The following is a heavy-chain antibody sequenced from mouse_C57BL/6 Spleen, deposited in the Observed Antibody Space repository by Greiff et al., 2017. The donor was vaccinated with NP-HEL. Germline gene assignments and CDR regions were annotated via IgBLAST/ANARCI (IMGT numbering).Heavy chain of an antibody. CDR2: ISDGGSYT. Sequence: DVHLVESGGGLVKPGGSLKLSCAASGFTFSSYAMSWVRQTPEKRLEWVATISDGGSYTYYPDNVKGRFTISRDNAKNNLYLQMSHLKSEDTAMYYCARDDYDAYWGQGTTLTVSS. V-gene: IGHV5-4*01. D-gene: IGHD2-4*01. CDR1: GFTFSSYA. CDR3: ARDDYDAY. J-gene: IGHJ2*01.